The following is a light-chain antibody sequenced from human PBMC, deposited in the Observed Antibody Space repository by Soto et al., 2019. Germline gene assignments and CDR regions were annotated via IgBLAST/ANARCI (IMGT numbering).Light chain of an antibody. J-gene: IGKJ2*01. V-gene: IGKV3-15*01. Sequence: ETVMTQSQVTLSVSPGERVTISCRASQYISSNLAWYQQKPGQAPRLLIYGASTRATGFPARFSGSGSGTEFTLTSTGLQSEDFAVYYCQQYNNWPPYTVGQGTKLEIK. CDR1: QYISSN. CDR3: QQYNNWPPYT. CDR2: GAS.